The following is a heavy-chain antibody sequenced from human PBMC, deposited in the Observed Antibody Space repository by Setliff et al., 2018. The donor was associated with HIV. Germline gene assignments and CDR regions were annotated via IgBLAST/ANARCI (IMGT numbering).Heavy chain of an antibody. D-gene: IGHD3-10*01. V-gene: IGHV1-18*01. CDR3: ARGWDYGVRKPED. CDR1: GFAFTNYG. J-gene: IGHJ4*02. CDR2: ISTYSGET. Sequence: ASVKVSCKTSGFAFTNYGFTWVRQAPGQGLEWMGWISTYSGETFSTLKFRDRVTLTTDTSTNTAHMELRSLTYGDTAVYFCARGWDYGVRKPEDWGQGTLVTVSS.